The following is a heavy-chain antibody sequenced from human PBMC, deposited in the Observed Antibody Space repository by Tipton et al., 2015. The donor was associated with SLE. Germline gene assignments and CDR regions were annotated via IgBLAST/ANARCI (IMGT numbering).Heavy chain of an antibody. J-gene: IGHJ4*02. Sequence: SLRLSCAASGFTFSSYSMNWVRQAPGKGLEWVSYISSSGSTIYYADSVKGRFTISRDNAKNSLYLQTNSLRAEDTAVYYCARDRAAAGTYDYWGQGTLVTVSS. CDR3: ARDRAAAGTYDY. CDR2: ISSSGSTI. V-gene: IGHV3-48*04. D-gene: IGHD6-13*01. CDR1: GFTFSSYS.